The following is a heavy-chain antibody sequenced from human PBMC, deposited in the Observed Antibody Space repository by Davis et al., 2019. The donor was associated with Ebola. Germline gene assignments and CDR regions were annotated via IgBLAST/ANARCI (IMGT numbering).Heavy chain of an antibody. CDR2: ISYDGSNK. D-gene: IGHD1-26*01. CDR1: GFTFSSYA. J-gene: IGHJ4*02. V-gene: IGHV3-30-3*01. CDR3: ARGIHINSGSYYGY. Sequence: GESLKISCAASGFTFSSYAMHWVRQAPGKGLEWVAVISYDGSNKYYADSVKGRFTISRDNSKNTLYLQMNSLRAEDTAVYYCARGIHINSGSYYGYWGQGTLVTVSS.